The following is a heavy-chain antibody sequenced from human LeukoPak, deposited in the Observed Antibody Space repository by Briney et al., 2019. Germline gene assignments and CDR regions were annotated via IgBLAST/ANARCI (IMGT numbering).Heavy chain of an antibody. J-gene: IGHJ4*02. CDR1: GGSISSYY. CDR3: ASGWRGYSYGYMKY. CDR2: IYYSGST. D-gene: IGHD5-18*01. V-gene: IGHV4-59*01. Sequence: SETLSLTCTVSGGSISSYYWSWIRQPPGKGLEWIGYIYYSGSTNYNPSLKSRVTISVDTSKNQFSLKLSSVTAADTAVYYCASGWRGYSYGYMKYWGQGTLATVSS.